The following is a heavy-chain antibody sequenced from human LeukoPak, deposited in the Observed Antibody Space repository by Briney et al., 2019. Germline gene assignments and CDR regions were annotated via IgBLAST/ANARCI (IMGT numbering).Heavy chain of an antibody. CDR3: ARVNYDILTGYYPRDY. D-gene: IGHD3-9*01. CDR2: IYPGDSDT. V-gene: IGHV5-51*01. J-gene: IGHJ4*02. CDR1: GYMFTSDW. Sequence: GESLKISCKGSGYMFTSDWIGWVRQMPGKGLEWMGIIYPGDSDTRYSPSFQGQVTISADKSISTAYLQWSSLKASDTAMYYCARVNYDILTGYYPRDYWGQGTLVTVSS.